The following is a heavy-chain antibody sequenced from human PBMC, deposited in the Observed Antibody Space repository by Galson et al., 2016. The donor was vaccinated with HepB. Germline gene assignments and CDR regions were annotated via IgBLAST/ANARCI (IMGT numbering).Heavy chain of an antibody. Sequence: TLSLTCTIPGGSISIGGYSWSWFRQHPEKGLEWIGYIYNSGTTYYNPSLKSRITISLDTSKNQLSLNLTSVTAADTAVFYCARGTYGSGRRWFDPWGQGVLVTVSS. D-gene: IGHD3-10*01. CDR3: ARGTYGSGRRWFDP. J-gene: IGHJ5*02. V-gene: IGHV4-31*03. CDR1: GGSISIGGYS. CDR2: IYNSGTT.